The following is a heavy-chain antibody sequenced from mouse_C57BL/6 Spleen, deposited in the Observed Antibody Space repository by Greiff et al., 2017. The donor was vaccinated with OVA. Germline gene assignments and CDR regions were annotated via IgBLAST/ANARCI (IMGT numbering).Heavy chain of an antibody. CDR2: ISSGGDYI. V-gene: IGHV5-9-1*02. J-gene: IGHJ2*01. Sequence: EVKLVESGEGLVKPGGSLKLSCAASGFTFSSYAMSWVRQTPEKRLEWVAYISSGGDYIYYADTVKGRFTISRDNARNTLYLQMSSLKSEDTAMYYCTRHYGSSPYYFDYWGQGTTLTVSS. D-gene: IGHD1-1*01. CDR3: TRHYGSSPYYFDY. CDR1: GFTFSSYA.